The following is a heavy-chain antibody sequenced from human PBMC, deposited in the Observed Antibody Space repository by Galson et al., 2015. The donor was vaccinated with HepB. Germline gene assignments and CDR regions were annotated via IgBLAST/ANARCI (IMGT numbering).Heavy chain of an antibody. J-gene: IGHJ4*02. D-gene: IGHD2-15*01. CDR2: INAGNGNT. Sequence: SVKVSCKASGYTFTSYAMHWVRQAPGQRLEWMGWINAGNGNTKYSQKFQGKVTITRDTSASTAYMELSSLRSEDTAVYYCARDYCSGGSCLPDYWGQGTLVTVSS. CDR3: ARDYCSGGSCLPDY. V-gene: IGHV1-3*01. CDR1: GYTFTSYA.